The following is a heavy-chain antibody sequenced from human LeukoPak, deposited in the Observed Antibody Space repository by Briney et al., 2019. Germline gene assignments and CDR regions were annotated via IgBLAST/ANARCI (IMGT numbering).Heavy chain of an antibody. CDR3: AKRRYYDSSGPARIYYYYYGMDV. D-gene: IGHD3-22*01. Sequence: GGSLRLSCAASGVTFSSYAMSWVRQAPGKGLEWVSAISGSGGSTYYADSVKGRFTISRDNSKNTLYLQMNSLRAEDTAVYYCAKRRYYDSSGPARIYYYYYGMDVWGQGTTVTVSS. CDR2: ISGSGGST. V-gene: IGHV3-23*01. J-gene: IGHJ6*02. CDR1: GVTFSSYA.